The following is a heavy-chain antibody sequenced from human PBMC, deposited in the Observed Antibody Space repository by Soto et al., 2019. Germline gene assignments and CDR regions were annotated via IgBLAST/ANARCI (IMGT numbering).Heavy chain of an antibody. D-gene: IGHD3-22*01. CDR2: ISGSGGST. CDR3: AKDRYYYDSSGSVSGAFDT. Sequence: EVQLLESGGGLVQPGGSLRLSCAASGFTFSSYAMSWVRQAPGMGLEWVSAISGSGGSTYYADSVKGRFTISRDNSKNTLYLQMNSLRAEDTAVYYCAKDRYYYDSSGSVSGAFDTWGQGTMVTVSS. V-gene: IGHV3-23*01. J-gene: IGHJ3*02. CDR1: GFTFSSYA.